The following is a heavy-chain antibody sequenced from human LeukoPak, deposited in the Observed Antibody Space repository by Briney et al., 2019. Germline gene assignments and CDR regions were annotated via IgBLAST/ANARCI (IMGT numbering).Heavy chain of an antibody. CDR1: GGSISSGDYY. CDR3: ARMGNPATVTADY. D-gene: IGHD4-17*01. CDR2: IYYSGST. J-gene: IGHJ4*02. V-gene: IGHV4-30-4*08. Sequence: PSQTLSLTCTVSGGSISSGDYYWSWIRQPPGKGLEWIGYIYYSGSTYYNPSLKSRVTISVDTSKNQFSLKMNSVTAADTAVYYCARMGNPATVTADYWGQGTLVTVSS.